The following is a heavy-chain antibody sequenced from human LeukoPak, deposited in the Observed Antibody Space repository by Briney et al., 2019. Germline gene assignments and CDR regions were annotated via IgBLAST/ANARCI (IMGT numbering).Heavy chain of an antibody. D-gene: IGHD1-26*01. CDR1: GFTFSDHY. Sequence: PGGSLRLSCAASGFTFSDHYMDWVRQAPGKGLEWVGRTRDKAHSYTTEYAASVKGRFTISRDDSKNSLYLQMNSLRAEDTAVYYCARELPPLVKFYFDHWGQGTLVTVSS. V-gene: IGHV3-72*01. J-gene: IGHJ4*02. CDR3: ARELPPLVKFYFDH. CDR2: TRDKAHSYTT.